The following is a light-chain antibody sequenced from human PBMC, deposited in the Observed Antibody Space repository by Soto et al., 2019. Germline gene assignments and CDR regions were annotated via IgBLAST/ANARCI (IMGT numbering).Light chain of an antibody. V-gene: IGKV1-5*03. J-gene: IGKJ4*01. Sequence: DIQLTQSPSTLSASVGDRVTITCRASQSISSWLAWYQQKPGKAPKLLVYKASSLESGVPSRFSGSGSGTEFTLTIITPQPDDFATYYCQQYEISPPAFGGGTKVE. CDR2: KAS. CDR1: QSISSW. CDR3: QQYEISPPA.